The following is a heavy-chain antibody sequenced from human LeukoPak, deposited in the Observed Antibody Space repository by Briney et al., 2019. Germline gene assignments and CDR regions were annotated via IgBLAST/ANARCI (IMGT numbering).Heavy chain of an antibody. V-gene: IGHV4-4*07. D-gene: IGHD4-23*01. Sequence: PSETLSLTCTVSGXSISSYYWSWMRQPAGKRLEWIGRIYSSGSTSYNPSLKSRVTMSVDASKNQVSLKLSSATAADTAMYYCARVYQSSGISSGYFDYWGQGSLVTVSS. CDR3: ARVYQSSGISSGYFDY. J-gene: IGHJ4*02. CDR1: GXSISSYY. CDR2: IYSSGST.